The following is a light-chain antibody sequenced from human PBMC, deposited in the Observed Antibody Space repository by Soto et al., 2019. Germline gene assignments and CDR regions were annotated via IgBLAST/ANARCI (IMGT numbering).Light chain of an antibody. CDR3: QQYDSFLPT. Sequence: AIVVTQSPSSLSASPGDRATITCRASQSISGYLAWYQQKPGKAPKLLIYAASTLQSGVPSRFSGSGSGTEFTLTISSLQPDDLATYYCQQYDSFLPTFGQGTKVDIK. CDR1: QSISGY. V-gene: IGKV1-8*01. CDR2: AAS. J-gene: IGKJ2*01.